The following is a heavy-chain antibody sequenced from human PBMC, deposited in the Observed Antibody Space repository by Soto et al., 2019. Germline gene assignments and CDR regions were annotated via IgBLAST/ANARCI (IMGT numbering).Heavy chain of an antibody. CDR1: GYTFTGYY. Sequence: ASVKVSCKASGYTFTGYYMHWVRQAPGQGLEWMGWINPNSGGTNYAQKFQGRVTMTRDTSVSTAYMELSRLRSDDTAVYYCASEMVRGVIIPRGYWGQGTLVTVSS. J-gene: IGHJ4*02. V-gene: IGHV1-2*02. CDR3: ASEMVRGVIIPRGY. D-gene: IGHD3-10*01. CDR2: INPNSGGT.